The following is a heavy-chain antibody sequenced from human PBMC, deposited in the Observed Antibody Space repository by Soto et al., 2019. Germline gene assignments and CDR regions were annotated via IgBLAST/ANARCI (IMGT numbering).Heavy chain of an antibody. J-gene: IGHJ4*02. D-gene: IGHD4-17*01. V-gene: IGHV3-23*01. CDR1: GVTFSTYA. Sequence: GWSLGFSCAASGVTFSTYAMSWVRQAPGKGLEWVSKIIHSGDSTYYADSVKGRFTISRDNSKNTVYLQMNSLRSEDTAVYYCARSNGDYIPFDYWGPGTLVTVSS. CDR2: IIHSGDST. CDR3: ARSNGDYIPFDY.